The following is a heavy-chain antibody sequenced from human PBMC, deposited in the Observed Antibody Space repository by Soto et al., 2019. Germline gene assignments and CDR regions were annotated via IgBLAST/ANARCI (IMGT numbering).Heavy chain of an antibody. CDR1: GGSINSGDYY. CDR2: IYYSGST. CDR3: ARGTGGYYDSSGYYLEWFDP. D-gene: IGHD3-22*01. J-gene: IGHJ5*02. Sequence: SETLSLTCTVSGGSINSGDYYWTWIRQPPGKGLEWIGYIYYSGSTYYNPSFKSRVTISLDTSNNQFSLKLGSVTAADTAVYYCARGTGGYYDSSGYYLEWFDPWGQGTLVTVSS. V-gene: IGHV4-30-4*01.